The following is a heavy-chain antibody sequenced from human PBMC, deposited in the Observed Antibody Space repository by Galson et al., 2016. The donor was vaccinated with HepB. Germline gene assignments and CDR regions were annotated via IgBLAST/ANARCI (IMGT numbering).Heavy chain of an antibody. D-gene: IGHD7-27*01. V-gene: IGHV2-70*20. Sequence: PALVKPTQTLTLTCTFSGFSLSTGGEGVALVRQPPGEALEWLALIDWEDDKYFSPSLQSRLTISKDTSKNQVAFTMTNMDPVDTATYYCARLSLYTPNWGFDYWGQGALVTGPS. CDR1: GFSLSTGGEG. CDR3: ARLSLYTPNWGFDY. CDR2: IDWEDDK. J-gene: IGHJ4*02.